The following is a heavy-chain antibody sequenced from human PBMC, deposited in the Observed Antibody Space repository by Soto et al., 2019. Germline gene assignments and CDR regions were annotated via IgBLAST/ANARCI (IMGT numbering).Heavy chain of an antibody. J-gene: IGHJ6*02. CDR2: INYSGST. V-gene: IGHV4-34*01. Sequence: SETLSLTCAVYGGSFSGYYWSWLRQPPGKGPEWIGEINYSGSTKYNPSLESRVTISVDASKNQFSLKLNSVSAADTAVYYCARTGGMDVWSQGATVTVSS. CDR1: GGSFSGYY. CDR3: ARTGGMDV.